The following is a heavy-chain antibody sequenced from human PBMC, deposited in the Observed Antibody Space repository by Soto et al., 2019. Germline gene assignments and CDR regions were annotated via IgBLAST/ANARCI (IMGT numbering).Heavy chain of an antibody. V-gene: IGHV6-1*01. CDR3: AGTTSHQWYYMDV. Sequence: SQTLSLTCALSVDSVSSNSAAWNWIRLSPSRGLEWLARTYYRSRWYNDYAVSVRSRITVNPDTSKNQFSLQLTSVTPEDTAVYYCAGTTSHQWYYMDVWGKGTTVTVSS. J-gene: IGHJ6*03. D-gene: IGHD1-7*01. CDR2: TYYRSRWYN. CDR1: VDSVSSNSAA.